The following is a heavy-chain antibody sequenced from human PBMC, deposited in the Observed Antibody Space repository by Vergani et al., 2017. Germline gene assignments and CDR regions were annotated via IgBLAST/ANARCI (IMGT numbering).Heavy chain of an antibody. J-gene: IGHJ6*03. D-gene: IGHD1-14*01. CDR1: GGSISSGGYY. V-gene: IGHV4-31*03. Sequence: QVQLQESGPGLVKPSQTLSLTCTVSGGSISSGGYYWSWIRQHPGKGLEWIGYIYYSGSTYYNPSLKSRVTISVDTSKNQFSLKLSSVTAADTAVYYCARTIRRSAIRSYYYYMDVWGKGTTVTVSS. CDR2: IYYSGST. CDR3: ARTIRRSAIRSYYYYMDV.